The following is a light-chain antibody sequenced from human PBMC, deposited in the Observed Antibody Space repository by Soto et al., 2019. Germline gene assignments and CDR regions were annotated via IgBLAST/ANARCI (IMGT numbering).Light chain of an antibody. J-gene: IGLJ1*01. V-gene: IGLV2-14*03. CDR2: DVS. Sequence: QSALTQPASVSASPGQSITISCFGTTGDIGGTIAVSWYHHHPGKAPKLLIYDVSGRSSGVSNRFSGSKSGNTASLTISGLQAEDEGDYYCSSYTRSSSPPFVFGTGTKLTVL. CDR3: SSYTRSSSPPFV. CDR1: TGDIGGTIA.